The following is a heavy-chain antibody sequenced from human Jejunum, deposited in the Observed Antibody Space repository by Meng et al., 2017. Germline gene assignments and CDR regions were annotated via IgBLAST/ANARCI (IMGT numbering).Heavy chain of an antibody. CDR2: IKCDGSEK. CDR1: GFTFSNSW. V-gene: IGHV3-52*01. Sequence: GESLKISCAASGFTFSNSWMHWVCQAPETGLEWVADIKCDGSEKYYVDSVKGRLTISRDNAKNSLYLQVGSLRVEDLTVYYCKSPPIAAACRFDFWGQGTLVTVSS. D-gene: IGHD6-13*01. J-gene: IGHJ4*02. CDR3: KSPPIAAACRFDF.